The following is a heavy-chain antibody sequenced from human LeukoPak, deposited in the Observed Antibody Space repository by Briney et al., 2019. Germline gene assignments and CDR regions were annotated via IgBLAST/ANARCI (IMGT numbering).Heavy chain of an antibody. CDR2: ISAYNGNT. Sequence: ASVKVSCKASGYTFTSYGISWVRQAPGQGLEWMGWISAYNGNTNYAQKLQGRVTMTTDTSTNTAYMELRSLRSDDTAVYYCARDLVVRGLRPNWFDPWGQGTLVTVSS. CDR3: ARDLVVRGLRPNWFDP. V-gene: IGHV1-18*01. J-gene: IGHJ5*02. CDR1: GYTFTSYG. D-gene: IGHD3-10*01.